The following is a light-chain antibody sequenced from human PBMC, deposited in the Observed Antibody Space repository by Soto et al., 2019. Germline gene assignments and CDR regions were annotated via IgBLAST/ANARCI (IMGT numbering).Light chain of an antibody. CDR2: DVN. J-gene: IGLJ2*01. CDR3: CSYAGTYVV. Sequence: QSVLTQPRSVSGSPGQSVTISCTGTSSDVGGYNYVSWYQQHPGKAPQLMIYDVNKRPSGVPDRFSGSKSGNTASLTISGLQAEDEAAYYCCSYAGTYVVFGGGTKVTVL. V-gene: IGLV2-11*01. CDR1: SSDVGGYNY.